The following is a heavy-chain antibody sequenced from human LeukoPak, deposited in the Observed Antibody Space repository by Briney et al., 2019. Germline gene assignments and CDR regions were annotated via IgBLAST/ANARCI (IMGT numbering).Heavy chain of an antibody. Sequence: GGSLRLSCAASGFTFRSYGMHWVRQAPGKGLEWVTFVSRDGNSVDLADSVKGRITISRDNSKNTLYLQMNNMRAEDTAVYYCARGQSYYDSSGRFDIWGQGTMVTMSS. CDR2: VSRDGNSV. D-gene: IGHD3-22*01. CDR3: ARGQSYYDSSGRFDI. CDR1: GFTFRSYG. V-gene: IGHV3-30*19. J-gene: IGHJ3*02.